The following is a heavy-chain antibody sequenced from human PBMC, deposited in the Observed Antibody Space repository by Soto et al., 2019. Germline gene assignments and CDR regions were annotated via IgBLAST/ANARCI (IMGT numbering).Heavy chain of an antibody. D-gene: IGHD6-6*01. V-gene: IGHV1-69*13. CDR1: GGTFSSYA. CDR2: IIPIFGTA. J-gene: IGHJ6*02. Sequence: GASVKVSCKASGGTFSSYAISWVRQAPGQGLEWMGGIIPIFGTANYAQKFQGRVTITADESTSTAYMELSSLRSEDTAVYYCARVGAARLSYYYGMDVWGQGTTVTVSS. CDR3: ARVGAARLSYYYGMDV.